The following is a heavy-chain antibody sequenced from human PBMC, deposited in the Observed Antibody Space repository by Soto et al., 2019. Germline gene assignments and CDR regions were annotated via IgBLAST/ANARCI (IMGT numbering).Heavy chain of an antibody. CDR1: GFTFSSYA. CDR3: AKDPIAAPGAGWFDP. Sequence: PGGSLRLSCAASGFTFSSYAMSWVRQAPGKGLEWVSAISGSGGSTYYADSVKGRFTISRDNSKNTLYLQMNSLRAEDTAVYYCAKDPIAAPGAGWFDPGGQGTLVTVSS. J-gene: IGHJ5*02. CDR2: ISGSGGST. V-gene: IGHV3-23*01. D-gene: IGHD6-13*01.